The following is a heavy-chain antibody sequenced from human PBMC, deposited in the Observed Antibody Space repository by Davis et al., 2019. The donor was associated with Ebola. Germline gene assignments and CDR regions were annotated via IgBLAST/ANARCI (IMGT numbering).Heavy chain of an antibody. J-gene: IGHJ4*02. V-gene: IGHV3-23*01. CDR1: GFTFSSYA. Sequence: GGSLRLSCAASGFTFSSYAMSWVRQAPGKGLEWVSGISGSGGSTYYADSVKGRFTISRDNSKNTLYLQMNSLRAEDTAVYYCARLGYCSGGSCYWGQGTLVTVSS. CDR2: ISGSGGST. D-gene: IGHD2-15*01. CDR3: ARLGYCSGGSCY.